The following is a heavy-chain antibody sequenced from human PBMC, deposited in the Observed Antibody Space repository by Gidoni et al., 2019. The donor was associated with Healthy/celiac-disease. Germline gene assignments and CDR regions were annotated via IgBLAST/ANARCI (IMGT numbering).Heavy chain of an antibody. V-gene: IGHV3-30*01. CDR1: GLTFSSYA. D-gene: IGHD3-10*01. Sequence: QVQLVESGGGVVQTGRSLRLYCAASGLTFSSYAMHWVRQAPGKGLEWVAFISYYRSNKSYADSVNGRFTISSDNSKNTLYLQMNSLRAEDTSVYYCAGSGSYYNYFAYWGQGTLVTVSS. J-gene: IGHJ4*02. CDR3: AGSGSYYNYFAY. CDR2: ISYYRSNK.